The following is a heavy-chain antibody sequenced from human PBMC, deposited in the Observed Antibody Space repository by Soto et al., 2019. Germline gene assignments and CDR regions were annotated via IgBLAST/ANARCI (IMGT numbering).Heavy chain of an antibody. J-gene: IGHJ6*03. V-gene: IGHV3-7*01. CDR3: ARDPFQNYYYYYMDV. CDR2: IKQDGSEK. CDR1: GFTFSSYW. Sequence: EVQLVESGGGLVQPGGSLRLSCAASGFTFSSYWMSWVRQAPGKGLEWVANIKQDGSEKYYVDSVKGRFTISRDNAKNSLYLPMNSLRAEDTAVYYCARDPFQNYYYYYMDVWGKGTTVTVSS.